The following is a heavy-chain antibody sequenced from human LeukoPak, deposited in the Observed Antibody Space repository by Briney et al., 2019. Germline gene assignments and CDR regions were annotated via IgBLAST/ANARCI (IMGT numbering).Heavy chain of an antibody. CDR2: MNSDGSTT. CDR1: GFTFSTTW. CDR3: ARDETRRYYDSSGYYPDAFDI. Sequence: GGSLRLSCAASGFTFSTTWLHWVRQTPGEGLVWVSRMNSDGSTTNYADSVKGRFTISRDNAKSSLYLQMNSLRAEDTAVYYCARDETRRYYDSSGYYPDAFDIWGQGTMVTVSS. V-gene: IGHV3-74*01. J-gene: IGHJ3*02. D-gene: IGHD3-22*01.